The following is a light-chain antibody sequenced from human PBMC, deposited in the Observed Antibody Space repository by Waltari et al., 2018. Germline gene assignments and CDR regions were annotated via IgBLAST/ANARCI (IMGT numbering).Light chain of an antibody. CDR2: DAS. Sequence: EIMWTQSPGTLALSHGERDTLSCRARQSISKDVAWYQQKPGQAPRHLIYDASIRATGIPDSFSGSGFGTDFSLTISRLEPEDYAVYYCQKYGSLPATFGRGTKVEIK. J-gene: IGKJ1*01. CDR3: QKYGSLPAT. V-gene: IGKV3-20*01. CDR1: QSISKD.